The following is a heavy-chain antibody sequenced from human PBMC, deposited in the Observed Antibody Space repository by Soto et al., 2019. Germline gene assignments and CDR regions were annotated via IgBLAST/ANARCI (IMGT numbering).Heavy chain of an antibody. V-gene: IGHV1-69*13. CDR3: ARGGSAAAPGNYYYGMDV. CDR2: IIPIFGTA. J-gene: IGHJ6*02. CDR1: GGTFSSYA. D-gene: IGHD6-13*01. Sequence: SVKVSCKASGGTFSSYAISWVRQAPGQGLEWMGGIIPIFGTANYAQKFQGRVTITADESTSTAYMELSSLRSEDTAVYYCARGGSAAAPGNYYYGMDVWGQGTTVTVS.